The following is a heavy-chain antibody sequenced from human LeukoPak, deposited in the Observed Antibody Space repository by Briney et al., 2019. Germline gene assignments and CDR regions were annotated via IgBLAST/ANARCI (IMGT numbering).Heavy chain of an antibody. V-gene: IGHV4-34*01. CDR1: GGSFSRYY. CDR2: INHRGST. J-gene: IGHJ4*02. CDR3: ARRGSSGWYVY. Sequence: SDTLSLTCAVNGGSFSRYYWSWIRQPPGKGLEWIGEINHRGSTNYNPSLKSRVTISVDTSKNQFSLKLSSVTAADTAVYYCARRGSSGWYVYWGQGTLVTVSS. D-gene: IGHD6-19*01.